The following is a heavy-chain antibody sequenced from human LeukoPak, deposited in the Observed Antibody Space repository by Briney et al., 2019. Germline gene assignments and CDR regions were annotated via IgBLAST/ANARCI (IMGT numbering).Heavy chain of an antibody. J-gene: IGHJ4*02. CDR2: ISGSGGST. Sequence: GGSLRLSCAASGFTFSSYAMSWVRQAPGKGLEWVSAISGSGGSTYYADSVKGRFTISRDNSKNMLYLQMNSLRAEDTAVYYCAKVGAAATGFPFDYWGQGTLVTVSS. D-gene: IGHD2-15*01. CDR3: AKVGAAATGFPFDY. CDR1: GFTFSSYA. V-gene: IGHV3-23*01.